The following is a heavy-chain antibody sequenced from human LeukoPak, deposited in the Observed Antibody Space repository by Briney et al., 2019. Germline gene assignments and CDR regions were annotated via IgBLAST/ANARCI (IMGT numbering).Heavy chain of an antibody. V-gene: IGHV3-48*03. D-gene: IGHD4-17*01. CDR2: ISSSGSTI. J-gene: IGHJ3*02. Sequence: EGSLRLSCAASGFTFSSYEMNWVRQAPGKGLEWVSYISSSGSTIYYADSVKGRFTISRDNAKNSLYLQMNSLRAEDTAVYYCAREIEYYGDNRGHAFDIWGQGTMVTVSS. CDR3: AREIEYYGDNRGHAFDI. CDR1: GFTFSSYE.